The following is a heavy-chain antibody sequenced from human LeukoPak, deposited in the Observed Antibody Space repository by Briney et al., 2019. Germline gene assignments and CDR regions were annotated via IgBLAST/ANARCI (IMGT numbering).Heavy chain of an antibody. CDR1: GFTFSSYA. Sequence: GGSLRLSCAASGFTFSSYAMSWVRQAPGKGLEWVSAISGSGGSTYYADSVKGRFAISRDNSKNTLYLQMNTLRVEDTAVYYCTRDLMDYDVSTGLHHYYMDVWGQGTTVTVSS. CDR3: TRDLMDYDVSTGLHHYYMDV. J-gene: IGHJ6*02. V-gene: IGHV3-23*01. CDR2: ISGSGGST. D-gene: IGHD3-9*01.